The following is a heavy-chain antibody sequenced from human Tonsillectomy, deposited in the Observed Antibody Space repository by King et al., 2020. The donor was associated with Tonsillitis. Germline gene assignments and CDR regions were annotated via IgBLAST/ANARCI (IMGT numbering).Heavy chain of an antibody. V-gene: IGHV3-15*05. Sequence: VQLVESGGGLVKPGGSLRLSCAASGFTFSNAWMSWVRQAPGKGLEWVCRSKRKTDGGTTDYAAPVKGRFTISRDDSKNTLYLQMNSLKTEATAVYYCTTIHPDYRQGRPEPEGGYYYMDVWGKGTTVTVSS. CDR3: TTIHPDYRQGRPEPEGGYYYMDV. J-gene: IGHJ6*03. CDR1: GFTFSNAW. D-gene: IGHD4-11*01. CDR2: SKRKTDGGTT.